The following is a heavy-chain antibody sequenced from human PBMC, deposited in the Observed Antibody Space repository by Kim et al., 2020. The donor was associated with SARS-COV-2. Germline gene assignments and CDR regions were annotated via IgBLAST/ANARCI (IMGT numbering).Heavy chain of an antibody. V-gene: IGHV3-7*01. CDR2: IKYDGSEK. D-gene: IGHD1-7*01. CDR1: GFTFSSSW. CDR3: AENNNWNYAY. J-gene: IGHJ4*02. Sequence: GGSLRLSCGASGFTFSSSWMSWVRQAPGKGLEWVANIKYDGSEKYYVDSVRGRFTISRDNAKNSLYLQMNSLRAEDTAVYYCAENNNWNYAYWGQGTLV.